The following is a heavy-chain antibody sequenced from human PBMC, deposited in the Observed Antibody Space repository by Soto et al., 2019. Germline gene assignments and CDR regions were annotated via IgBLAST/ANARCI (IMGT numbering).Heavy chain of an antibody. CDR1: GGSISSYY. CDR3: ARDHVGGYEN. D-gene: IGHD5-12*01. Sequence: QVQLQESGPGLVKPSETLSLTCTVSGGSISSYYWSWIRQPPGKGLEWIGYIYYSGSTNYNPSLKSRVTISVDTSKNQFSLKLSSVTAADPAVYYCARDHVGGYENWGQGTLVTVSS. CDR2: IYYSGST. J-gene: IGHJ4*02. V-gene: IGHV4-59*01.